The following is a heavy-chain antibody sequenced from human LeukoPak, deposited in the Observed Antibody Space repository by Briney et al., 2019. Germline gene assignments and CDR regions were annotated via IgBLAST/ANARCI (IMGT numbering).Heavy chain of an antibody. CDR2: ISSSGSTI. J-gene: IGHJ4*02. V-gene: IGHV3-11*01. CDR3: ARDAAMTTVTTDY. Sequence: PGGSLRLSCAASGFTFSDYYMSWIRQAPGKGLEWVSYISSSGSTIYYADSVKGRFTISRDNAKNSLYLQMNSLRAEGTAVYYCARDAAMTTVTTDYWGQGTLVTVSS. CDR1: GFTFSDYY. D-gene: IGHD4-17*01.